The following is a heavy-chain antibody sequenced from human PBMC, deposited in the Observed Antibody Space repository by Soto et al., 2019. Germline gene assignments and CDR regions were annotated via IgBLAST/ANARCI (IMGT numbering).Heavy chain of an antibody. V-gene: IGHV1-3*01. CDR3: ARDQGAQLPFDY. D-gene: IGHD1-26*01. CDR1: GYTFTSYA. Sequence: ASVKVSCKASGYTFTSYAMHWVRQAPGQRLEWMGWINAGNGNTKYSQKFQGRVTITRDTSASTAYMELSSLRSEDTAVYYCARDQGAQLPFDYWGQGTLVTVSS. CDR2: INAGNGNT. J-gene: IGHJ4*02.